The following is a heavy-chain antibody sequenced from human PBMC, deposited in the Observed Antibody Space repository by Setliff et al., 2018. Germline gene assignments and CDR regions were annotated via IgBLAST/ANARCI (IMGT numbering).Heavy chain of an antibody. V-gene: IGHV4-38-2*01. J-gene: IGHJ6*03. CDR2: MYPGRNT. D-gene: IGHD4-17*01. Sequence: PSETLSLTCDVSGYSISSGHYWGWIRQPPGKGLEWIGSMYPGRNTYYNPSLKSRVTMSVDTSKRQFSLKLSSVTAADTAVYYCARHGLNTVTILSWSYYYYYMDVWGKGTTVTVSS. CDR3: ARHGLNTVTILSWSYYYYYMDV. CDR1: GYSISSGHY.